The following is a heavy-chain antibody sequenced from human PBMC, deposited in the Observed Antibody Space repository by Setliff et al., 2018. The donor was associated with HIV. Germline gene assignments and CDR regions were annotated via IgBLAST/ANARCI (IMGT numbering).Heavy chain of an antibody. CDR3: AREPCSGGSCYSGYFDY. CDR2: IYSGGDT. V-gene: IGHV3-66*02. Sequence: GGSLRLSCAASGFTFSSYAMSWVRQAPGKELEWVSLIYSGGDTYYADSVKGRFTISRDNSKNRLYLQMNNLRADDTAVYYCAREPCSGGSCYSGYFDYWGQGTLVTVSS. CDR1: GFTFSSYA. J-gene: IGHJ4*02. D-gene: IGHD2-15*01.